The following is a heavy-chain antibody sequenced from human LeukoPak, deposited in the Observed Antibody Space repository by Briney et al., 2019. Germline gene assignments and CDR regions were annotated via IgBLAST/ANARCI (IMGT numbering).Heavy chain of an antibody. CDR1: GGSIGTYS. J-gene: IGHJ4*02. CDR2: IYYSGST. Sequence: SETLSLTCTVSGGSIGTYSWNWVRQPPGKGLEWIGYIYYSGSTNYNPSLKSRVTISVDTSKNQFSLKLSSVTAADTAVYYCARHTAPYCYDSSGPVWGQGTLVTVSS. CDR3: ARHTAPYCYDSSGPV. V-gene: IGHV4-59*08. D-gene: IGHD3-22*01.